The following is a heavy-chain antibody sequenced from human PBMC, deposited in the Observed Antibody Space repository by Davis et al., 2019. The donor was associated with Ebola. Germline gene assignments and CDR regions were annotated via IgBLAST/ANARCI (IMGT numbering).Heavy chain of an antibody. D-gene: IGHD6-6*01. CDR2: ISAYNGNT. CDR1: GYTFTSYG. V-gene: IGHV1-18*01. CDR3: ARDGRIAARPPVGY. Sequence: AASVKVSCKASGYTFTSYGISWVRQAPGQGLEWMGWISAYNGNTNYAQKFQGRVTMTTDTSTSTAYMELRSLRYDDTAVYYCARDGRIAARPPVGYWGQGTLVTVSS. J-gene: IGHJ4*02.